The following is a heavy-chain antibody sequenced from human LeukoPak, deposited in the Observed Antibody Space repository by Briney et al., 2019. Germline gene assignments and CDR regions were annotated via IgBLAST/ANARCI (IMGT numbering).Heavy chain of an antibody. CDR2: INQDGSAK. J-gene: IGHJ4*02. CDR3: ARERILDY. CDR1: GFTFNSYW. Sequence: GGSLRLSCAASGFTFNSYWMGWVRQAPGKGLEWVANINQDGSAKFYVDSVKGRFTISRDNAKNSLYLQMNSLRAEDTAVYYCARERILDYWGQGTLVTVSS. V-gene: IGHV3-7*01.